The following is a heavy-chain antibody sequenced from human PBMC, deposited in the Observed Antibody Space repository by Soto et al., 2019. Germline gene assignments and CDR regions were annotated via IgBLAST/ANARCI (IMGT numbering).Heavy chain of an antibody. J-gene: IGHJ5*02. CDR3: ARGGIAAGS. CDR1: GYTFTTND. V-gene: IGHV1-8*01. Sequence: QVQLVQSGAEVKNPGASVKVSCKASGYTFTTNDINWVRQATGQGLEWMGWMNANSGNTGYAQKFQGRVTMTRNTSITTAYLELSSLRSEDTAVYYCARGGIAAGSWGQGTLVTVSS. D-gene: IGHD6-13*01. CDR2: MNANSGNT.